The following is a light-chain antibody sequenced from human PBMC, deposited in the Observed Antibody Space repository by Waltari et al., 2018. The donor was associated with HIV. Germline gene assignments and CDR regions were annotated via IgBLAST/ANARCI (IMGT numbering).Light chain of an antibody. J-gene: IGLJ3*02. Sequence: QSVLTQPPSASGTPGQRVTIPCSGSRANIRSNYVYWYQQLPGTAHKLHIYRNADRPSGVPDRFSGSKSGTSASLAISVLRSEDEADYYCAAWDDSLSGPVFGGGTKLTVL. CDR2: RNA. CDR3: AAWDDSLSGPV. V-gene: IGLV1-47*01. CDR1: RANIRSNY.